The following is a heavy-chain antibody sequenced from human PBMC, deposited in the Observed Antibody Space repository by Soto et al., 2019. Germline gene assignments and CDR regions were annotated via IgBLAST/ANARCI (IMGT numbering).Heavy chain of an antibody. Sequence: QITLKESGPTLVKPTQTLTLTCTFSGFLLSNHGVAVGWIRQPPGKALEWLALIYWSDDKRYSPSLRSRLTITKDTSTNQVVLIMTNMDPVDTGTYFCAHMSGGLNWFDPWGQGTPVTVSS. V-gene: IGHV2-5*01. J-gene: IGHJ5*02. D-gene: IGHD2-15*01. CDR3: AHMSGGLNWFDP. CDR1: GFLLSNHGVA. CDR2: IYWSDDK.